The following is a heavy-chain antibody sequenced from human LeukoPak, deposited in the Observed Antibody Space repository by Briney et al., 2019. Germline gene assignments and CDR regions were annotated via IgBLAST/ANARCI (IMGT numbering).Heavy chain of an antibody. CDR2: ISSSGVST. J-gene: IGHJ4*02. D-gene: IGHD6-19*01. Sequence: PGGSLRLSCAASGFTFSSYGMSWVRQAPGGGLEWVSSISSSGVSTYYTDSVKGRFTISRDNSENTLYLQLNSLRAEDTAVYYCARDPDSSGWSSKDYWGQGTLVTVSS. V-gene: IGHV3-23*01. CDR1: GFTFSSYG. CDR3: ARDPDSSGWSSKDY.